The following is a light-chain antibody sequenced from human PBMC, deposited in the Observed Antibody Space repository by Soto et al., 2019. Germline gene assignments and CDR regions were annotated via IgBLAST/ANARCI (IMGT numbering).Light chain of an antibody. V-gene: IGKV3-15*01. J-gene: IGKJ3*01. CDR3: QQYHTWPLT. CDR2: GAS. Sequence: EMVMTQSPAPLSVSPGEVATLSCRTSQSVTNNLAWYQQKPGQAPRLLIYGASTRASAIPDRFSGSGSGSEFTLTISSLQSDDFALYYCQQYHTWPLTFGPGTKVDI. CDR1: QSVTNN.